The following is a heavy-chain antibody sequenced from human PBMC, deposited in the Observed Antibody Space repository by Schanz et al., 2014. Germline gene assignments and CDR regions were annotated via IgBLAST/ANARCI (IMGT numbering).Heavy chain of an antibody. CDR1: GYTFISYG. D-gene: IGHD6-13*01. J-gene: IGHJ2*01. CDR2: ITAYNGDT. V-gene: IGHV1-18*01. Sequence: QVQLVQSGAEVRKPGASVKVSCKASGYTFISYGISWVRQAPGQGLEWMGWITAYNGDTNYAQKFQGRVTITADKSTFTAYMDVSSLRSEDTAVYYCASSGAGYSSSWDFDYWGRGTLVTVSS. CDR3: ASSGAGYSSSWDFDY.